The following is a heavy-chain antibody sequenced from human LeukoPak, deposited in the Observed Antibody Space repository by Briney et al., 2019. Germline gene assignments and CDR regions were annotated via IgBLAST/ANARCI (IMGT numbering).Heavy chain of an antibody. J-gene: IGHJ5*02. CDR1: GFTFRSYA. CDR3: AKDPGYSYGVNTGWFDP. V-gene: IGHV3-23*01. D-gene: IGHD5-18*01. Sequence: GGSLRLSCAASGFTFRSYAMSWVRQAPGKGLEWVSAISGSGGSKYYADSVKGRFTISRDNSKNTLYLQMNSLRAEDTAVYYWAKDPGYSYGVNTGWFDPWGQGTLVTVSS. CDR2: ISGSGGSK.